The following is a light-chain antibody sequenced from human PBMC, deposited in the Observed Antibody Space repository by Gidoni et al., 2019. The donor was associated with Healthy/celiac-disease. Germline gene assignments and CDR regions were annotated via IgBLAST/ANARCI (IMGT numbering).Light chain of an antibody. Sequence: IFLTQSPATLSVSPGERATLSCRASQSGSSNLAWYQQKPGQAPRLLIYGASTRATGIPARLSGSGYGTEFTITISSMQYEDFAVYYCKQYNNWTPYTFGHGTKVDIK. J-gene: IGKJ3*01. CDR1: QSGSSN. V-gene: IGKV3-15*01. CDR3: KQYNNWTPYT. CDR2: GAS.